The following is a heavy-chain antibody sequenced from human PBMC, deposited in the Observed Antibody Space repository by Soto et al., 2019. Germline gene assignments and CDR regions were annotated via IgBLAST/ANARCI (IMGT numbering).Heavy chain of an antibody. D-gene: IGHD3-16*01. J-gene: IGHJ5*02. CDR1: GYTFTGYY. V-gene: IGHV1-2*04. Sequence: QVQLVQSGAEVKKPGASVKVSCKASGYTFTGYYMHWVRQAPGQGLEWMGWINPNSGGTNYAQKFQGWVTMTRNTHISASYMELSRLRSDDTAVYYCARSPKRGCVGGFNWFDPWGRGPLVTASS. CDR2: INPNSGGT. CDR3: ARSPKRGCVGGFNWFDP.